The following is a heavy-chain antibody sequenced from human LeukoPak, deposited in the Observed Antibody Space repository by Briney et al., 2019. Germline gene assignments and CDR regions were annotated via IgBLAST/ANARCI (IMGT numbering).Heavy chain of an antibody. CDR1: GGSISSYY. CDR3: ARDRNGYSYDYYFDY. CDR2: IYTSGST. Sequence: SETLSLTCTVSGGSISSYYWSWIRQPAGKGLEWIGRIYTSGSTNYNPSLKSRVTMSVDTSKNQFSLKLSSVTAADTAVYYCARDRNGYSYDYYFDYWGQGTLVTVSS. D-gene: IGHD5-18*01. J-gene: IGHJ4*02. V-gene: IGHV4-4*07.